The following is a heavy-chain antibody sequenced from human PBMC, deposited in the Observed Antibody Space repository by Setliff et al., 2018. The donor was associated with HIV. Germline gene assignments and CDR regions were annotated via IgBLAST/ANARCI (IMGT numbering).Heavy chain of an antibody. V-gene: IGHV3-11*04. CDR2: ITSSGATT. Sequence: LRLSCVASGFIFSEYYMTWIRQAPGKGLECISYITSSGATTYYAGSVKGRFTISRDNAKNSLYLQMNNLRAEDTAVYYCARARAFYYDNRADNWFDPWGQGTLVTVSS. CDR1: GFIFSEYY. J-gene: IGHJ5*02. CDR3: ARARAFYYDNRADNWFDP. D-gene: IGHD3-22*01.